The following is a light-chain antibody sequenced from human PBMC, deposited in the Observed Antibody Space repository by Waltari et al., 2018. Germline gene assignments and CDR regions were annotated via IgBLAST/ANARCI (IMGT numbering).Light chain of an antibody. V-gene: IGLV4-69*01. Sequence: QLVLTQSPSASASLGASVKLTCTLSSGHSSYAIAWHQQQPEKGPRYLMTLNSDGSHRKGDGIPDRFSGSSSGAERYLTISSLQSEDEADYYCQTWGTGPWVFGGGTKLTVL. CDR1: SGHSSYA. CDR2: LNSDGSH. CDR3: QTWGTGPWV. J-gene: IGLJ3*02.